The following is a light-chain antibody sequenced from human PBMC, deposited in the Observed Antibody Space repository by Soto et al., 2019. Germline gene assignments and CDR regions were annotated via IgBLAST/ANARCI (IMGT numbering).Light chain of an antibody. V-gene: IGKV3-20*01. Sequence: EVVLTQSPGTLSLSPGERATVSCRASQTVSNNYLAWYQKKPGQAPRLLIYDTSSRASGIPDRFSGSGSGTDFTLTISRLETEDFAVFYCQQYGTSEIIFGQGTRLEI. J-gene: IGKJ5*01. CDR2: DTS. CDR3: QQYGTSEII. CDR1: QTVSNNY.